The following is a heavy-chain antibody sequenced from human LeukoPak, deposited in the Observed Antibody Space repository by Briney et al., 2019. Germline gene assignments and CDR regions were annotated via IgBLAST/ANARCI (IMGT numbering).Heavy chain of an antibody. CDR3: GRDLGGRSGY. CDR2: INEDGSIT. Sequence: GGSLRLTCAASGSYWMHWVRQVPGEGLVWVSRINEDGSITNYADSVKGRFSISRDNAKNTLYLQMNSLRAEDTAVYYCGRDLGGRSGYWGQGTLVTVSS. V-gene: IGHV3-74*01. D-gene: IGHD1-26*01. J-gene: IGHJ4*02. CDR1: GSYW.